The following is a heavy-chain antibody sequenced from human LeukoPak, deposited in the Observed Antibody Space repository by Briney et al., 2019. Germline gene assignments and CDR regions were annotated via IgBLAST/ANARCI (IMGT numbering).Heavy chain of an antibody. CDR1: GFTFDDYA. V-gene: IGHV3-23*01. Sequence: PGGSLRLSCAASGFTFDDYAMYWVRQAPGKGLEWVSAISGSGGSTYYADSVKGRFTISRDNSENTLYLQMNSLRAEDTAVYYCAKVLGGSRIVVVSYMDVWGKGTTVTVSS. CDR2: ISGSGGST. J-gene: IGHJ6*04. D-gene: IGHD2-2*01. CDR3: AKVLGGSRIVVVSYMDV.